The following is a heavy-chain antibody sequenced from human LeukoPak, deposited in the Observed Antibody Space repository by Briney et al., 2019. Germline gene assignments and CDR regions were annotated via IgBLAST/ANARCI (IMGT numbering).Heavy chain of an antibody. V-gene: IGHV5-51*01. Sequence: AESPKISCKGSGYSFASYWIGWVRQMLWKGLEWLGIIYHGDSDRRYSPSFQGQVTISADKSISTAYLQWGSLKASDTAMYYCARHGAIAAAGTTYYYHYYGMDVWGQGTTVTVSS. CDR2: IYHGDSDR. CDR1: GYSFASYW. D-gene: IGHD6-13*01. CDR3: ARHGAIAAAGTTYYYHYYGMDV. J-gene: IGHJ6*02.